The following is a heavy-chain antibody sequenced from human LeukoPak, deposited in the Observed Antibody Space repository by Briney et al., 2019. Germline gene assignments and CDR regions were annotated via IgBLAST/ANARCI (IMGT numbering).Heavy chain of an antibody. CDR2: FEPEDGET. V-gene: IGHV1-24*01. CDR3: ALGGGLRGWFDP. J-gene: IGHJ5*02. Sequence: ASVKVSCKVSGYTLTELSMHWVRQAPGKGIEWNGGFEPEDGETIYAQKFEGRVTMTEDTSTDTAYMEVSSLRSEDTAVYYCALGGGLRGWFDPWGQGTLVTVSS. D-gene: IGHD2-15*01. CDR1: GYTLTELS.